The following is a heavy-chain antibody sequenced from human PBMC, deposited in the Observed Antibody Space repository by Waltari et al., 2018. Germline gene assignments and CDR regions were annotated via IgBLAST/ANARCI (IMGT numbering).Heavy chain of an antibody. CDR2: IYHSGST. Sequence: QVQLQESGPGLVKPSETLSLTCAVSGYSISSGYYWGWIRQPPGKGLEWIGSIYHSGSTYYNPSLKSRVTISVDTSKNQFSLKLSSVTAADTAVYYCARPSIAAAGALDYWGQGTLVTVSS. CDR1: GYSISSGYY. J-gene: IGHJ4*02. D-gene: IGHD6-13*01. CDR3: ARPSIAAAGALDY. V-gene: IGHV4-38-2*01.